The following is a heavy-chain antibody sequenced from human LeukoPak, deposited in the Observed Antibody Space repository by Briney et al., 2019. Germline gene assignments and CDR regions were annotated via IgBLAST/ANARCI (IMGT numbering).Heavy chain of an antibody. D-gene: IGHD1-1*01. J-gene: IGHJ4*02. V-gene: IGHV4-34*01. Sequence: PSETLSLTCAVYGGSFSGYYWTWIRQPPGKGLEWIGEINHSGSTNYNPSLKSRVTISVDTSKNQFSLKLSSVTAADTAVYYCASLNVRYGRADYWGQGTLVTVSS. CDR2: INHSGST. CDR3: ASLNVRYGRADY. CDR1: GGSFSGYY.